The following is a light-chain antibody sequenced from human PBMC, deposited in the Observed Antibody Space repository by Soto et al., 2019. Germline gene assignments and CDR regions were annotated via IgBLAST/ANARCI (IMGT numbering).Light chain of an antibody. Sequence: QPVLTQPASVSGSPGQSIAISCTGTSSDIGGYNYVSWYQQHPGKAPKLMIYDVSARPSGVSNRFSGSKSDNTASLTISGLQAEDEADYYCSSYTSSNTVVFGGGTQLTVL. V-gene: IGLV2-14*01. CDR1: SSDIGGYNY. CDR2: DVS. CDR3: SSYTSSNTVV. J-gene: IGLJ2*01.